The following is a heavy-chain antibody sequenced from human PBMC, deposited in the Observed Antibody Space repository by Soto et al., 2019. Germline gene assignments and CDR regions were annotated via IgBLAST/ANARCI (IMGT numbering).Heavy chain of an antibody. V-gene: IGHV4-59*01. D-gene: IGHD5-12*01. CDR2: IYYSGST. CDR1: GGSISSYY. CDR3: AREHSGYDLWFDP. Sequence: SETLSLTCTVSGGSISSYYWSWIRQPPGKGLEWIGYIYYSGSTNYNPSLKSRVTISVDTSKNQFSLKLSSVTAADTAVYYCAREHSGYDLWFDPWGQGTLVTVSS. J-gene: IGHJ5*02.